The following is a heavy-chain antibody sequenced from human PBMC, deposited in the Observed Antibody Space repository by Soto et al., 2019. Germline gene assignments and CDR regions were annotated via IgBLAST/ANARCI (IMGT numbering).Heavy chain of an antibody. Sequence: LEILSLTCTVSGGSIDSYYWTWIRQPPGKGLEWIGYVYYTGTTTYSPSLKSRVTISVDTSMNQISLKLSSVTAADTAFYYCARLGGYYQSLDTWGQGTLVTVSS. CDR2: VYYTGTT. D-gene: IGHD3-22*01. CDR3: ARLGGYYQSLDT. J-gene: IGHJ5*02. V-gene: IGHV4-59*08. CDR1: GGSIDSYY.